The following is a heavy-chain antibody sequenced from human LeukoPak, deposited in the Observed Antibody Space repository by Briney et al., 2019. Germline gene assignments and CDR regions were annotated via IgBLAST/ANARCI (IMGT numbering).Heavy chain of an antibody. V-gene: IGHV3-48*03. CDR3: ANLVTPTPY. CDR2: ISSSGSST. CDR1: GFTFSSHE. Sequence: GGSLRLSCVAPGFTFSSHEMDWVRQAPGKRLELVSYISSSGSSTYYSDSVKGRFTISRDNAKNSVYLQMNSLRAEDTAVYYCANLVTPTPYWGQGTLVTVSS. D-gene: IGHD2-21*02. J-gene: IGHJ4*02.